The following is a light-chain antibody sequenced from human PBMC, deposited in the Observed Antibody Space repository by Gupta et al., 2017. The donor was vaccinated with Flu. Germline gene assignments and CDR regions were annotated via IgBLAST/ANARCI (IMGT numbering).Light chain of an antibody. V-gene: IGKV3-20*01. CDR2: GAS. J-gene: IGKJ2*01. CDR3: QQYGSSPPYT. CDR1: QSVSSSY. Sequence: EIVLTPSPATLSLSPGARATLSCRASQSVSSSYLAWYQQKPGQAPRLLIYGASSRATGIPDRFSGSGSGTDFTLTISRLEPEDCAVYYCQQYGSSPPYTFGQGTKLEIK.